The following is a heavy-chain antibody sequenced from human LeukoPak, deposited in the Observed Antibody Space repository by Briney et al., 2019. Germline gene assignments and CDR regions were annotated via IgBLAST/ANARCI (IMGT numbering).Heavy chain of an antibody. Sequence: GGSLRLSCTASGFTFSSYAMTWVRQPPGKGLEWVSGISGSGGITYYADSVKGRFTISRDNSENTLYLQMNSLRAEDTAVYYCAKGPIYCSSTSCPPDYWGQGTQVTVSS. CDR3: AKGPIYCSSTSCPPDY. D-gene: IGHD2-2*01. CDR2: ISGSGGIT. J-gene: IGHJ4*02. V-gene: IGHV3-23*01. CDR1: GFTFSSYA.